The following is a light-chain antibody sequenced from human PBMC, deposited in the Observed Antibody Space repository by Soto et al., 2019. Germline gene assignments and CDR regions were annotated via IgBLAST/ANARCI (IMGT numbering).Light chain of an antibody. V-gene: IGKV1-5*01. CDR1: QTISSW. Sequence: EIHVTQSPATLSGSVGDRVTITCRASQTISSWLAWYQQKPGKAPKPMIYDASTLKTGVPSRFSGSGSGSEFNFTITGLQTDDFATYFCKQYNSYATFGQGTRL. CDR3: KQYNSYAT. CDR2: DAS. J-gene: IGKJ5*01.